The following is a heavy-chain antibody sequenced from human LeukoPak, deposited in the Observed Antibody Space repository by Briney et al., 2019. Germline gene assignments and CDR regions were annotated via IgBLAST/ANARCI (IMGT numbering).Heavy chain of an antibody. Sequence: GGSLRLSCAASGFTFSSYGMHWVRQAPGKGLEWVAFIRYDGSIKYYADSVKGRFTISRDSSKNTLYLQMSSLRAEDTAVYYCAKDPRKNSNGWYRGADWFDPWGQGTLVTVSS. V-gene: IGHV3-30*02. J-gene: IGHJ5*02. CDR2: IRYDGSIK. D-gene: IGHD6-19*01. CDR3: AKDPRKNSNGWYRGADWFDP. CDR1: GFTFSSYG.